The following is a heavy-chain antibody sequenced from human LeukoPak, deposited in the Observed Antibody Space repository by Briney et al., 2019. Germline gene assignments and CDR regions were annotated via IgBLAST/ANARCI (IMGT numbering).Heavy chain of an antibody. Sequence: PGGSLRLSCAVSGFTVSSSYMSWVRQAPGKGLEWVANIKQDGSEKYYVDSVKGRFTISRDNAKNSLYLQMNSLRAEDTAVYYCARLPIGYWGQGTLVTVSS. CDR1: GFTVSSSY. V-gene: IGHV3-7*05. J-gene: IGHJ4*02. D-gene: IGHD3-10*01. CDR2: IKQDGSEK. CDR3: ARLPIGY.